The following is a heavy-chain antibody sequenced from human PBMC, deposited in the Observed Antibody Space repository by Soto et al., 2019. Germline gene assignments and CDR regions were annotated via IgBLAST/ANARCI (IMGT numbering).Heavy chain of an antibody. CDR3: ARGRPYGMDV. Sequence: VGSLRLSCAASGFTFGSYWMNWVRQAPGKGLVWVSRIDSDGSSTTYADSVKGRFTTSRDNAKNTLYLQMSSLRVEDTAVYYCARGRPYGMDVWGQGTTVTVSS. V-gene: IGHV3-74*01. J-gene: IGHJ6*02. CDR2: IDSDGSST. CDR1: GFTFGSYW.